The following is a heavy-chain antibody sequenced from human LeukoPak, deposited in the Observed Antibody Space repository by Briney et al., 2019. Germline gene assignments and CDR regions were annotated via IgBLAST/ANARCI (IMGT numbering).Heavy chain of an antibody. J-gene: IGHJ4*02. CDR1: GYTFTSYG. Sequence: GASVKVSCKASGYTFTSYGISWVRQAPGQGLEWMGWISAYNGNTNYVQKLQGRVTMTTDTSTSTAYMELRSLRSDDTAVYYCARDLGIAVAGTVVDYWGQGTLVTVSS. CDR2: ISAYNGNT. CDR3: ARDLGIAVAGTVVDY. D-gene: IGHD6-19*01. V-gene: IGHV1-18*01.